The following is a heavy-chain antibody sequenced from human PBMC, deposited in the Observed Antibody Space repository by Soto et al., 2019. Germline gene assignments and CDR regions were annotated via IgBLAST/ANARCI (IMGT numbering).Heavy chain of an antibody. D-gene: IGHD3-10*01. V-gene: IGHV3-30*03. CDR2: ISYDGSNK. CDR1: GFTFSSYG. J-gene: IGHJ3*02. Sequence: GGSLRLSCAASGFTFSSYGMHWVRQAPGKGLEWVAVISYDGSNKYYADSVKGRFTISRDNSKNTLYLQMNSLRAEDTAVYYCARGQFGELYAFDIWGQGTMVTVSS. CDR3: ARGQFGELYAFDI.